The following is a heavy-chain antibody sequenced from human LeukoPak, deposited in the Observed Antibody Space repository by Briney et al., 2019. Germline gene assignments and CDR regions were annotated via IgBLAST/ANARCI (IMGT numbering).Heavy chain of an antibody. CDR2: INSDGSST. CDR3: ARDQYYGSGSYYNVHYYYGMDV. D-gene: IGHD3-10*01. CDR1: GFTFSSYW. V-gene: IGHV3-74*01. Sequence: PGGSLRLSCAASGFTFSSYWMHWVRQAPGKGLVWVSRINSDGSSTSYADSVKGRFTISRDNAKNTLYLQMNSLRAEDTAVYYCARDQYYGSGSYYNVHYYYGMDVWGQGTTVTVSS. J-gene: IGHJ6*02.